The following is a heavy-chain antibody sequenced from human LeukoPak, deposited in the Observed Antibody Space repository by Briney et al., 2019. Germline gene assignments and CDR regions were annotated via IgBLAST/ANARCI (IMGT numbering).Heavy chain of an antibody. CDR2: IYPGESDI. CDR3: ARLDFQQLGNAFDI. D-gene: IGHD6-13*01. Sequence: GESLKISCKGSGYSFTNYWIGWVRQLPGKGLEWMGIIYPGESDIRYSPSFQGQVTISADKSISTAYLQWSSLKASDTAMYYCARLDFQQLGNAFDIWGQGTMVTVSS. J-gene: IGHJ3*02. CDR1: GYSFTNYW. V-gene: IGHV5-51*01.